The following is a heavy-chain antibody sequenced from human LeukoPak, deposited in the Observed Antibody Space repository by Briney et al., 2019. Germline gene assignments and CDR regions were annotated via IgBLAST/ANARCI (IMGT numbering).Heavy chain of an antibody. J-gene: IGHJ3*02. D-gene: IGHD2-2*01. CDR2: ISYDGSNK. Sequence: GRSLRLSCAASGFTFSSYAMHWVRQAPGKGLEWVAVISYDGSNKYYADSVKGRFTISRDNAKNSLYLQMNSLRAEDTAVYYCAAANCSSTSCYLGLAFDIWGQGTMVTVSS. V-gene: IGHV3-30-3*01. CDR3: AAANCSSTSCYLGLAFDI. CDR1: GFTFSSYA.